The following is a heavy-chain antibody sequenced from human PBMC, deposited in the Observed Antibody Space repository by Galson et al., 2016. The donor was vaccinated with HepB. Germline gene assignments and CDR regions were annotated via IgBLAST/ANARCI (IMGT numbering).Heavy chain of an antibody. Sequence: SLRLSCAACGFSFSTYAMTWVRQAPEKGLEWDTTITLSGDSTSSDDSVKGRFTISRDNSENTLYLQINSLRAKDTAVYYCDLTGIAARYAFDYWGQGTLVNVSS. CDR3: DLTGIAARYAFDY. CDR2: ITLSGDST. D-gene: IGHD6-6*01. CDR1: GFSFSTYA. V-gene: IGHV3-23*01. J-gene: IGHJ4*02.